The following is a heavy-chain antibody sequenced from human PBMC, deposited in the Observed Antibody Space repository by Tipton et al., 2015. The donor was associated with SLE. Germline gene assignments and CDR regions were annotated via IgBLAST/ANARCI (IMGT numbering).Heavy chain of an antibody. CDR1: GFTFDDYT. Sequence: GSLRLSCAASGFTFDDYTMHWVRQAPGKGLEWVSLISWDGGSTYYADSVKGRFTISRDNSKNSLYLQMNSLRTEDTALYYCAKGVAAAGYSYFDYWGQGTLVTVSS. CDR3: AKGVAAAGYSYFDY. CDR2: ISWDGGST. V-gene: IGHV3-43*01. J-gene: IGHJ4*02. D-gene: IGHD6-13*01.